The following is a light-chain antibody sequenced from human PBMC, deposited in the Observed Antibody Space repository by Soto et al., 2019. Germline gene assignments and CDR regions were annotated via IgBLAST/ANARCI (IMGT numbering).Light chain of an antibody. CDR1: QSVSSSF. Sequence: EIVLTQSPGTLSLSPGERATLSCRASQSVSSSFLAWYQQKPGQAPRLLIYGASSRATGIPDRFSGSGSGTDLNLTISRLEPEDFAVYYCQQYGSSPWTFGQGNKVEIK. V-gene: IGKV3-20*01. J-gene: IGKJ1*01. CDR2: GAS. CDR3: QQYGSSPWT.